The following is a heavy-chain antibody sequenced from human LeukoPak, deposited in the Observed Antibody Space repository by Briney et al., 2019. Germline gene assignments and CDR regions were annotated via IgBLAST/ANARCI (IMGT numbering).Heavy chain of an antibody. CDR2: INHSGST. J-gene: IGHJ4*02. CDR3: TRHFGSGRDDY. D-gene: IGHD3-10*01. V-gene: IGHV4-34*01. Sequence: SETLSLTCAVYGGSFSGYYWSWIRQPPGKGLEWIGEINHSGSTNYNPSLKSRVTVSVDTSKNQFTVNLSSVTAADTAVYYCTRHFGSGRDDYWGQGTLVTVSS. CDR1: GGSFSGYY.